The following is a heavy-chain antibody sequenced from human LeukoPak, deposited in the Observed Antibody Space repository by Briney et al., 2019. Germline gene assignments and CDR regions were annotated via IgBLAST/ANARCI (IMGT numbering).Heavy chain of an antibody. CDR3: ARDYGGNALTPYYYYGMDV. Sequence: GASVKVSCKASGYTFTSYYMHWVRQAPGQGLEWMGIINPSGGSTSYAQKFQGRVTMTRDTSTSTVYMELSSLRSEDTAVYYCARDYGGNALTPYYYYGMDVWGQGTTVTVSS. CDR1: GYTFTSYY. D-gene: IGHD4-23*01. CDR2: INPSGGST. J-gene: IGHJ6*02. V-gene: IGHV1-46*01.